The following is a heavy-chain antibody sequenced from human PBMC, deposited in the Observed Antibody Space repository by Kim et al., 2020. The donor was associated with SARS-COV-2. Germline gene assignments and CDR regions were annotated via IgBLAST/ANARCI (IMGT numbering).Heavy chain of an antibody. D-gene: IGHD6-19*01. CDR3: ARDGDVYSSGKDAFDI. CDR2: IKHDGNQK. V-gene: IGHV3-7*01. Sequence: GGSLRLSCAASGFTFSSYWMTWVRQAPGKGLEWVANIKHDGNQKYYVYSVKGRFTISSDNDKTSLYLQMNSLSAEDTAVYYCARDGDVYSSGKDAFDIWGQGTMVTVSS. CDR1: GFTFSSYW. J-gene: IGHJ3*02.